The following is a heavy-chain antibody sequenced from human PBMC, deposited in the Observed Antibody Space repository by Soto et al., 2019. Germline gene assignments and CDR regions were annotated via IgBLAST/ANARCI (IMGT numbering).Heavy chain of an antibody. CDR2: IYYSGST. CDR1: GGSISSGGYY. D-gene: IGHD3-10*01. CDR3: ARATTSWGSYYPH. J-gene: IGHJ4*02. Sequence: SETLSLTCTVSGGSISSGGYYWSWIRQHPGKGLEWIGYIYYSGSTYYNPSLKSRVTISVDTSKNQFSLKLSSVTAADTAVYYCARATTSWGSYYPHWGRGTLVTVSS. V-gene: IGHV4-31*03.